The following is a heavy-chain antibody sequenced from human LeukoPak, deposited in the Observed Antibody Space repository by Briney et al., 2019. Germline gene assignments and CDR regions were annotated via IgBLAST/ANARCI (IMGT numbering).Heavy chain of an antibody. V-gene: IGHV3-23*01. CDR1: GFTFSNYA. CDR2: ISGSGDST. CDR3: AKRDPTGYSDY. J-gene: IGHJ4*02. Sequence: GGSLRLSCAASGFTFSNYAMSWVRQAPGKGLEWVSVISGSGDSTYYADSVEGRFTIYRDNSKNTLYLHMNSLRAEDTAIYYCAKRDPTGYSDYWGQGTLVTVSS. D-gene: IGHD2-8*02.